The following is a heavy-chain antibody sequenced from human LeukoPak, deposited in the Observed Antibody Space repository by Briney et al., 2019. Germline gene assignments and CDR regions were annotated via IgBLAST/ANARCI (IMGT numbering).Heavy chain of an antibody. Sequence: SETLSLTCAVYGGSFSGYYWSWIRQPPGKGLEWIGEINHSGSTNYNPSLKSRVTISVDTSKNQFSLKLSSVTAADTAVYYCARGSPYYCSSTSCYRPISAFGYWGQGTLVTVSS. CDR1: GGSFSGYY. J-gene: IGHJ4*02. D-gene: IGHD2-2*02. CDR3: ARGSPYYCSSTSCYRPISAFGY. CDR2: INHSGST. V-gene: IGHV4-34*01.